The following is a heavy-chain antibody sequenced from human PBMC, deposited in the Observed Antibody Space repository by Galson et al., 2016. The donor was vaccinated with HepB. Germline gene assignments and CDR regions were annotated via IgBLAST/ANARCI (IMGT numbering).Heavy chain of an antibody. D-gene: IGHD4-23*01. CDR1: GFTFSSYG. J-gene: IGHJ6*02. CDR3: AKDRKSNSPLGYYGMDV. V-gene: IGHV3-30*18. Sequence: SLRLSCAASGFTFSSYGMHWVRQAPGKGLEWVAFISYDGSNKYYADSVKGRFTFTISRDNSKNTLYLQMNSLRVEDTAVYYCAKDRKSNSPLGYYGMDVWGQGTTVTVSS. CDR2: ISYDGSNK.